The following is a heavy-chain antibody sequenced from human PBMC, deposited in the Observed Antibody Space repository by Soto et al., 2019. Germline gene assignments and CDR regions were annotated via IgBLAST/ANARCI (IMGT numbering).Heavy chain of an antibody. V-gene: IGHV4-39*01. Sequence: SETLSLTCTVSGGSISSSSYYWGWIRQPPGKGLEWIGSIYYSGSTYYNPSLKSRVTISVDTSKNHFSLKLSSVTAADTAVYYCARRRSIAAPLDAFDIWGQGTMVTVSS. D-gene: IGHD6-6*01. CDR2: IYYSGST. CDR3: ARRRSIAAPLDAFDI. CDR1: GGSISSSSYY. J-gene: IGHJ3*02.